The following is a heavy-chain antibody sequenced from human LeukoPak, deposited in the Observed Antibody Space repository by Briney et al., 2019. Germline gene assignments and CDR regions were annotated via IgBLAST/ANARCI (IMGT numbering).Heavy chain of an antibody. CDR1: GFTFSSYS. J-gene: IGHJ5*02. V-gene: IGHV3-48*02. Sequence: PGGSLRLSCAAPGFTFSSYSMNWVRQAPGKGLEWVSYISSSSTIYYADSVKGRFTISRDNAKNSLYLQMNSLRDEDTAVYYCARGGAHINYDIWAGPKNWFDPWGQGTLVTVSS. CDR2: ISSSSTI. CDR3: ARGGAHINYDIWAGPKNWFDP. D-gene: IGHD3-9*01.